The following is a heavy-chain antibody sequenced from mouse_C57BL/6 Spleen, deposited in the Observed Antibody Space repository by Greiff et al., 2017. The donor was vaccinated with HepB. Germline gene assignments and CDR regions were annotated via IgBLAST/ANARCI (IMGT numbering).Heavy chain of an antibody. CDR1: GYTFTDYY. D-gene: IGHD2-2*01. J-gene: IGHJ2*01. V-gene: IGHV1-76*01. Sequence: QVQLQQSGAELVRPGASVKLSCKASGYTFTDYYINWVKQRPGQGLEWIARIYPGSGNTYYNEKFKGKATLTAEKSSSTAYMQLSSLTSEDSAVYFCAGDYYGYEGGYWGQGTTLTVSS. CDR3: AGDYYGYEGGY. CDR2: IYPGSGNT.